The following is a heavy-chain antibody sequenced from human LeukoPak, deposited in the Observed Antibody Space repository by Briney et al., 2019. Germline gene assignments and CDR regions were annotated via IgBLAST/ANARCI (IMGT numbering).Heavy chain of an antibody. CDR2: IYWNDDK. CDR3: TKMITFGGVIVPVGFDY. Sequence: SGAPLAHLTRPLTLPCKFSGLSLRPSGVGVGWIRHPPVKALEWLALIYWNDDKRYSPALKSRLTITKYTSKTLFVHTMTNRDPVDTASYYCTKMITFGGVIVPVGFDYWGQGTLVTVSS. J-gene: IGHJ4*02. CDR1: GLSLRPSGVG. V-gene: IGHV2-5*01. D-gene: IGHD3-16*02.